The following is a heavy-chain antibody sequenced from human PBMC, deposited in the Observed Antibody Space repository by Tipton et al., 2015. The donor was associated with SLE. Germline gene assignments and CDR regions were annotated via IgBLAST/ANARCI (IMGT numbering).Heavy chain of an antibody. CDR1: GGSISSYY. D-gene: IGHD3-16*01. Sequence: TLSLTCTVSGGSISSYYWSWIRQPPGKGLEWIGYIYYSGSTNYNPSLKSRVTISVDTSKNQFSLKLSSVTAADTAVYYCARGRGKDGMDVWGQGTTVTVSS. J-gene: IGHJ6*02. V-gene: IGHV4-59*01. CDR3: ARGRGKDGMDV. CDR2: IYYSGST.